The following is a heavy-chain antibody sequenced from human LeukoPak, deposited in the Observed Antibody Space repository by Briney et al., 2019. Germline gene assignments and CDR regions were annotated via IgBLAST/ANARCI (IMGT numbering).Heavy chain of an antibody. V-gene: IGHV3-23*01. CDR1: GFTFSSYG. J-gene: IGHJ6*03. CDR3: AKTDSGSGSYYEIYYYYYMDV. Sequence: GGSLRLSCAASGFTFSSYGMSWVRQAPGKGLEWVSAISGSGGSTYYADSVKGRFTISRDNSKNTLYLQMNSLRAEDTAVYYCAKTDSGSGSYYEIYYYYYMDVWGKGTTVTVSS. D-gene: IGHD3-10*01. CDR2: ISGSGGST.